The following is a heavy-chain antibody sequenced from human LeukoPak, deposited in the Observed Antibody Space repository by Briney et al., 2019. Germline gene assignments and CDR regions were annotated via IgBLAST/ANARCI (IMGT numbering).Heavy chain of an antibody. Sequence: ASVKLSCKSSVYTFDDYYIHWVRQAPGQGLGLLGLVNPNTGTTNYAQKFQGSATLTRDTSISTAHMELRSLTSDDTAVYYCARQSYGSSYYFDYWGKGPLVTVSS. CDR2: VNPNTGTT. CDR3: ARQSYGSSYYFDY. CDR1: VYTFDDYY. J-gene: IGHJ4*02. D-gene: IGHD6-6*01. V-gene: IGHV1-2*02.